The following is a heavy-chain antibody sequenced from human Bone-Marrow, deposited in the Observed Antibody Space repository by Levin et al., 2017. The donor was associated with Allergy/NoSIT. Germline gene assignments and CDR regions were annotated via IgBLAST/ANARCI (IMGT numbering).Heavy chain of an antibody. CDR3: ARDEFRRATIAARWCDP. CDR1: GFTFSNSW. J-gene: IGHJ5*02. V-gene: IGHV3-7*01. D-gene: IGHD5-24*01. Sequence: PGGSLRLSCAASGFTFSNSWMSWVRQAPGKGLEWVANIKEDGSEKYYLDSVKGRFTISRDNAKNSLYVQMNSLRAEDTAVDDCARDEFRRATIAARWCDPWGQGTLVTVSS. CDR2: IKEDGSEK.